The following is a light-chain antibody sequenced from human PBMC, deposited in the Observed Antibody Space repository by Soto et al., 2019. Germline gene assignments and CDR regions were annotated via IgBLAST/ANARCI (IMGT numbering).Light chain of an antibody. Sequence: QSALTQPASVSGSPGQSITISCTGTSSDVGDYNFVSWYQLHPDKAPKLMIFEVSNRPSGVSNRFSGSKSGNTASLTISGLQAEDEADYYCSSYTSSSTRVFGGGTQLTVL. J-gene: IGLJ3*02. CDR3: SSYTSSSTRV. CDR1: SSDVGDYNF. V-gene: IGLV2-14*01. CDR2: EVS.